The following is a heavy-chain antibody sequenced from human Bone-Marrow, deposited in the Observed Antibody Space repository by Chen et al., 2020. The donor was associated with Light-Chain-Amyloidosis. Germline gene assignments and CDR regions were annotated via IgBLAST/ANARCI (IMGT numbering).Heavy chain of an antibody. D-gene: IGHD3-10*01. V-gene: IGHV4-4*07. CDR1: GGSISSYY. CDR3: ARSPRITMVRGVWDWFDP. CDR2: IYTSGST. J-gene: IGHJ5*02. Sequence: QVQLQESGPGLVKPSETLSLTCTVSGGSISSYYWSWIRQPAGKGLGWIGRIYTSGSTNYNPSLKSRVTMSVDTSKNQFSLKLSSVTAADTGVYDCARSPRITMVRGVWDWFDPWGQGTLVTASS.